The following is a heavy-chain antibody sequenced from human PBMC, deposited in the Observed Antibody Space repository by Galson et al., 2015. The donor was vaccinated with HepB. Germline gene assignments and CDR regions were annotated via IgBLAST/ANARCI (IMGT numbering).Heavy chain of an antibody. J-gene: IGHJ4*02. CDR1: GFTFSNYV. V-gene: IGHV3-23*01. D-gene: IGHD6-6*01. CDR3: AKGGSASSSDY. CDR2: INNSGGST. Sequence: SLRLSCAASGFTFSNYVMRWFRQAPGKGLEWVSTINNSGGSTYYADSVKGRFTISRDNSKNTLYLQLNSLRAEDTAIYYCAKGGSASSSDYWGQGTLVTVSS.